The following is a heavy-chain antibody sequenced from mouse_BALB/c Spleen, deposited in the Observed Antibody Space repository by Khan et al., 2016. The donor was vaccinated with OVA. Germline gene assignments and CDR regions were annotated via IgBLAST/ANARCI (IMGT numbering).Heavy chain of an antibody. CDR2: IWGDGST. CDR3: AKFTPDYYSMDY. V-gene: IGHV2-3*01. CDR1: GFSLSSNG. Sequence: QVQLKESGPGLVAPSQSLSITCTVSGFSLSSNGVSWVRQPPGKGLEWLGVIWGDGSTNYHSTLKSRLIISKENSKSQVFLKLNSLQTDDTATYYCAKFTPDYYSMDYWGQGTSVTVSS. J-gene: IGHJ4*01. D-gene: IGHD1-1*01.